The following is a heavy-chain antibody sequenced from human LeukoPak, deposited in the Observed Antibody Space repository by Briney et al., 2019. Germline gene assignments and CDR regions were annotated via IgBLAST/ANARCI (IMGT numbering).Heavy chain of an antibody. D-gene: IGHD3-22*01. V-gene: IGHV4-4*02. CDR2: MYLSGTT. J-gene: IGHJ4*02. CDR3: AGLVGRYSSGLYYYYFDY. CDR1: GFTVSSNY. Sequence: GSLRLSCAASGFTVSSNYMSWVRQPPGKGLEWIGEMYLSGTTHSNPSVKSRVTISIDKSKNQFFLNLSSVTAADTAVYYCAGLVGRYSSGLYYYYFDYWGQGTLVTVSS.